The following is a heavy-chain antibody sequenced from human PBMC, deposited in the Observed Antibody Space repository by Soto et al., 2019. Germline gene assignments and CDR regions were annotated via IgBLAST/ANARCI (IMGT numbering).Heavy chain of an antibody. CDR3: ARDLAAGDH. V-gene: IGHV1-46*01. J-gene: IGHJ4*02. Sequence: QVQLVQSGAELKKPGASVKVSCKASGYTFTNYYIHWVRQAPGQGLEWMGIINPTSGSTNYSQKFQGRVTLTYDTSTTTVYMELSGLRSEDTAALYCARDLAAGDHWGQGTLVTVSS. CDR2: INPTSGST. CDR1: GYTFTNYY. D-gene: IGHD6-13*01.